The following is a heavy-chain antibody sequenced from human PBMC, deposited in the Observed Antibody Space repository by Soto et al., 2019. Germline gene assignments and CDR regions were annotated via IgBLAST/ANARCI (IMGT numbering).Heavy chain of an antibody. CDR2: IRSKAYGGTT. Sequence: GGSLRLSCTASGFTFGDYAMSWFRQAPGKGLEWVGFIRSKAYGGTTEYAASVKGRFTISRDDSKSIAYLQMNSLKTEDTAVYYCTRGLAATPRYYFDYWGQGTLVTVSS. V-gene: IGHV3-49*03. D-gene: IGHD2-15*01. CDR1: GFTFGDYA. J-gene: IGHJ4*02. CDR3: TRGLAATPRYYFDY.